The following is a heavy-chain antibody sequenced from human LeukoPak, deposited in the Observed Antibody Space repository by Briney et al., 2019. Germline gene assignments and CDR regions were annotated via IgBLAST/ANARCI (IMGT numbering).Heavy chain of an antibody. Sequence: GSLRLSCAASGFTFSSHSVNWVRQAPGKGLEWVPSISSSSSYIYYADSVKGRFTISRDNAKNSLYLQMNSLRAEDTAVYYCARDRSSTGYYYYMDVWGKGTTVTVSS. D-gene: IGHD2-2*01. J-gene: IGHJ6*03. CDR2: ISSSSSYI. CDR1: GFTFSSHS. CDR3: ARDRSSTGYYYYMDV. V-gene: IGHV3-21*01.